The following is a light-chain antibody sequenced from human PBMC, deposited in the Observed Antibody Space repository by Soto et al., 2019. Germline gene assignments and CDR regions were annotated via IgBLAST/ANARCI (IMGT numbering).Light chain of an antibody. Sequence: SSELTQPLSVSVALGQTARITCGGNNIGSKNVHWYQQKPGQAPVLVIYRDSNRPSGIPERFSGSNSGNTATLTISRAHAGDEADYYCQVWDSSVVFGGGTKLTVL. J-gene: IGLJ2*01. CDR3: QVWDSSVV. CDR1: NIGSKN. CDR2: RDS. V-gene: IGLV3-9*01.